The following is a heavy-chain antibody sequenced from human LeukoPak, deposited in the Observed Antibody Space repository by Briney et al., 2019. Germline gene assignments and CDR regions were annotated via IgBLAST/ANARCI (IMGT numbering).Heavy chain of an antibody. D-gene: IGHD2-2*01. CDR2: IHSGGTT. CDR1: GDSITDDY. J-gene: IGHJ6*03. CDR3: ARDNGSGYTRGYEHYYYYLDV. V-gene: IGHV4-4*07. Sequence: SETLSLTCTVSGDSITDDYYTWIRQPAGKGLEWIGRIHSGGTTNYNPSLMSRVTLSIDKSKKYISLILTSVIAADTALYYCARDNGSGYTRGYEHYYYYLDVWGKGTTVTVSS.